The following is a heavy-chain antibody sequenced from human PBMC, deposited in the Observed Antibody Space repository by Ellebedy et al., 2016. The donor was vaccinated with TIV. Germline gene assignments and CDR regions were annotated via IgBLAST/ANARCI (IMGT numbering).Heavy chain of an antibody. CDR3: ARGSHYMRVVVFTSDAFDI. D-gene: IGHD3-22*01. J-gene: IGHJ3*02. CDR2: INHSGST. CDR1: GGSFSGYY. Sequence: SETLSLTCAVYGGSFSGYYWSWIRQPPGKGLEWIGEINHSGSTNYNPSLKSRVTISVDTSKNQFSLNLSSVTAADTAVHYCARGSHYMRVVVFTSDAFDIWGQGTRVTVSS. V-gene: IGHV4-34*01.